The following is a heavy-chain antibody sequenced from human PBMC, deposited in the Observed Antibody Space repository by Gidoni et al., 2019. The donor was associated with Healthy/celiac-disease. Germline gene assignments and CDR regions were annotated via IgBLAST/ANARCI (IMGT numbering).Heavy chain of an antibody. CDR1: GGSISSGSYY. V-gene: IGHV4-61*02. J-gene: IGHJ4*02. CDR3: ARDYLLPDY. CDR2: SHTSGST. Sequence: QVQLQESGPGLVQPSQTLSLTCTVSGGSISSGSYYWSWIRQPAGKGLEWIGRSHTSGSTNYNPSLKSRVTISVDTSKNQFSLKLSSVTAADTAVYYCARDYLLPDYWGQGTLVTVSS.